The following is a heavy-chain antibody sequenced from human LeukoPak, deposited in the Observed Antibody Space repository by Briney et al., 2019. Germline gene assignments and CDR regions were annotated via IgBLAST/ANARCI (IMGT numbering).Heavy chain of an antibody. CDR1: GFTFNNAW. D-gene: IGHD2-15*01. V-gene: IGHV3-15*01. CDR2: VKSKTDGGTT. Sequence: PGGSLRLSCAVSGFTFNNAWMSWVRQAPGKGLEWVGRVKSKTDGGTTDYAAPVKGRFTISRDDSKNTLYLQMNSLRAEDTAVYYCAKYGPLGGLLAQASFDYWGQGTLVTVSS. CDR3: AKYGPLGGLLAQASFDY. J-gene: IGHJ4*02.